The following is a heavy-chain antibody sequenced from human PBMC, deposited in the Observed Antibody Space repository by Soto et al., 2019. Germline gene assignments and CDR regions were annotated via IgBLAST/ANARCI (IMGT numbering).Heavy chain of an antibody. CDR3: ARDGVGNXQLEQLTMDV. D-gene: IGHD1-1*01. V-gene: IGHV1-69*13. J-gene: IGHJ6*02. CDR2: IIPIFGTA. Sequence: SVKVSCKASGGTFSSYAISWVRQAPGQGLEWMGGIIPIFGTANYAQKFQGRVTITADESTSTAYMELSSLRSEDTAVYYCARDGVGNXQLEQLTMDVWGQGTTVTVSS. CDR1: GGTFSSYA.